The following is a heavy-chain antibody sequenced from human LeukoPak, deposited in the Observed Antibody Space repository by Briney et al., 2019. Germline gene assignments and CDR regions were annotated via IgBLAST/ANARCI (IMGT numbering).Heavy chain of an antibody. CDR3: ARGYHGDHN. V-gene: IGHV3-11*06. CDR2: ISSDSTYT. J-gene: IGHJ4*02. D-gene: IGHD3-10*01. Sequence: PGGSLRLSCPVSGFISSDYYMRWVRQAPGKGMECVSYISSDSTYTNYADSVRGRFTISRDNTKNSLYLQMNSLRDEDTAVYYCARGYHGDHNWGQGTLVTVSS. CDR1: GFISSDYY.